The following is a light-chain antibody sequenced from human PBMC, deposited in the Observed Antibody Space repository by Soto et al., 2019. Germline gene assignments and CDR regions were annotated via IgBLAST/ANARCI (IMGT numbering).Light chain of an antibody. J-gene: IGLJ1*01. V-gene: IGLV2-14*01. CDR2: EVT. Sequence: QSALTQPAAVSGSPGQSITISCTGTSGDIGSYNRVSWYQQHPGKAPKLIIYEVTDRPSGVSNRFSGSKSGNTASLTSSGLQAEEEAEYYCSSYTNINTRACVFGTGTKLTVL. CDR1: SGDIGSYNR. CDR3: SSYTNINTRACV.